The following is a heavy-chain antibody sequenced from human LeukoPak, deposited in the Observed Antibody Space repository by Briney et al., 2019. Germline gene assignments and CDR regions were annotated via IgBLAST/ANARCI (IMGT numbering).Heavy chain of an antibody. Sequence: GGSLRLSCAASGFTFSSYGMHWVRRAPGKGLEWVAVISYDGSNKYYADSVKGRFIISRDNSKNTLYLQMNSLRAEDTAVYYCAKLGRIAVAGTTEYFQHWGQGTLVTVSS. CDR1: GFTFSSYG. V-gene: IGHV3-30*18. CDR3: AKLGRIAVAGTTEYFQH. D-gene: IGHD6-19*01. CDR2: ISYDGSNK. J-gene: IGHJ1*01.